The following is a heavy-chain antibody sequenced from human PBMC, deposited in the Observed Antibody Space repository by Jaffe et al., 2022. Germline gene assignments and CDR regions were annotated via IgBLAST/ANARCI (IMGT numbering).Heavy chain of an antibody. D-gene: IGHD3-22*01. CDR3: ARDQTPTTYYYDSSGYWNPWDY. Sequence: QVQLVQSGAEVKKPGASVKVSCKASGYTFTGYYMHWVRQAPGQGLEWMGWINPNSGGTNYAQKFQGRVTMTRDTSISTAYMELSRLRSDDTAVYYCARDQTPTTYYYDSSGYWNPWDYWGQGTLVTVSS. CDR2: INPNSGGT. V-gene: IGHV1-2*02. CDR1: GYTFTGYY. J-gene: IGHJ4*02.